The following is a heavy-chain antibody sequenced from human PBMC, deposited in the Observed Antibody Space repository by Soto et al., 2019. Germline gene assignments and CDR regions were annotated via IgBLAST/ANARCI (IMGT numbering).Heavy chain of an antibody. CDR2: INPNSGGT. CDR3: ARVSPDSSGYYYGPSIDY. D-gene: IGHD3-22*01. V-gene: IGHV1-2*02. Sequence: EASVKVSCKASGYTFTGYYMHWVRQAPGQGLEWMGWINPNSGGTNYAQKFQGRVTMTRDTSISTAYMELSRLRSDDTAVYYCARVSPDSSGYYYGPSIDYWGQGTLVTVSS. J-gene: IGHJ4*02. CDR1: GYTFTGYY.